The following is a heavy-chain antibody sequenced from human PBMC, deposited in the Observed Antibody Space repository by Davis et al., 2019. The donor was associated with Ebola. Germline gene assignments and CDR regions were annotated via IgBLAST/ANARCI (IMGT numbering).Heavy chain of an antibody. CDR1: GFTFSNYW. Sequence: GESLKISCAASGFTFSNYWMTWVRLAPGKGPEWVANIKQDGSEMYYVDSVKGRFTISRDNAKNTLYLQMNSLRAEDTAVYYCAVTPKYWYYFDYWGQGTLVTVSS. CDR3: AVTPKYWYYFDY. D-gene: IGHD2-8*02. V-gene: IGHV3-7*01. CDR2: IKQDGSEM. J-gene: IGHJ4*02.